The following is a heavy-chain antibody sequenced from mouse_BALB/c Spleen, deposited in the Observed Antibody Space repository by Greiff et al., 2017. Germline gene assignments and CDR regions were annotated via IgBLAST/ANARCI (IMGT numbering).Heavy chain of an antibody. CDR3: ARTLGNYDAMDY. V-gene: IGHV2-2*02. CDR2: IWSGGST. D-gene: IGHD2-1*01. CDR1: GFSLTSYG. J-gene: IGHJ4*01. Sequence: AKLQESGPGLVQPSQSLSITCTVSGFSLTSYGVHWVRQSPGKGLEWLGVIWSGGSTDYNAAFISRLSISKDNSKSQVFFKMNSLQANDTAIYYCARTLGNYDAMDYWGQGTSVTVSS.